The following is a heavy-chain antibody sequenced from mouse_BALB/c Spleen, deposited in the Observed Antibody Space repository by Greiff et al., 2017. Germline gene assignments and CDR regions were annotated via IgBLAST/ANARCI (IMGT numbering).Heavy chain of an antibody. CDR2: IDPANGNT. CDR1: GFNIKDSY. CDR3: ARASTVVKEGFAY. V-gene: IGHV14-3*02. J-gene: IGHJ3*01. D-gene: IGHD2-5*01. Sequence: EVQLQESGAELVKPGASVKLSCTASGFNIKDSYMHWVKQRPEQGLEWSGRIDPANGNTKYDPKFQGKATITADTSSNTAYLQLSSLTSEDTAVYYCARASTVVKEGFAYWGQGTLVTVSA.